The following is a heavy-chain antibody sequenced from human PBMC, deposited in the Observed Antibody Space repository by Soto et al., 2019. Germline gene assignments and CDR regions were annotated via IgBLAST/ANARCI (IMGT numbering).Heavy chain of an antibody. V-gene: IGHV3-23*01. J-gene: IGHJ3*02. CDR2: ILVGGST. CDR1: GFTCRSYD. Sequence: VGSLRLSCAASGFTCRSYDMSWVRQAPGKGLEWVSTILVGGSTHYPDSVKGRFTISRDNSKNTVFLQMNSLTAGDTAVYYCAKATATGGGAFDICGQGTMVTVSS. D-gene: IGHD2-8*02. CDR3: AKATATGGGAFDI.